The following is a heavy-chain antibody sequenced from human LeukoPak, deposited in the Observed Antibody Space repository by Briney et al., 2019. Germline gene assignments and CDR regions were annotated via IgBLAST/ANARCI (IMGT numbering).Heavy chain of an antibody. CDR1: GFTFSDYY. Sequence: NPWGSLRLSCAASGFTFSDYYMRWIRKAPGKGLEWVSYISSSGSTIYYADSVKGRFTISRDNAKNSLYLQMSSLRAEDTAVYYCARGLYYVDIWGQGTMVTVSS. CDR2: ISSSGSTI. CDR3: ARGLYYVDI. D-gene: IGHD3-10*01. V-gene: IGHV3-11*04. J-gene: IGHJ3*02.